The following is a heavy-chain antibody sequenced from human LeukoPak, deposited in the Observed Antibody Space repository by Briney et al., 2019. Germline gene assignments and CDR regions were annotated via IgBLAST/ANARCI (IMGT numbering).Heavy chain of an antibody. D-gene: IGHD2-2*01. Sequence: GASVKVSCKASGYTFTRYYMHWVRQAPGQGLEWVGGIIPIFDSPNYAQKFQGRVTISSDKSTSTAYMEVSSLRSEDTAVYYCASHLVGVVPVAMGYFQHWGQGTLVTVSS. CDR3: ASHLVGVVPVAMGYFQH. CDR2: IIPIFDSP. J-gene: IGHJ1*01. V-gene: IGHV1-69*06. CDR1: GYTFTRYY.